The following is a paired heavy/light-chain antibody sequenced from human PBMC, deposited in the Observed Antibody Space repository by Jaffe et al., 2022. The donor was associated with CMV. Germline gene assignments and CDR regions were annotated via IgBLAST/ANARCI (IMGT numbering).Heavy chain of an antibody. CDR3: ARGSYGSGWYYGDQ. CDR1: GFTFSKYS. J-gene: IGHJ4*02. V-gene: IGHV3-48*02. Sequence: EVQLVESGGGLEQPGGSLRLSCVTSGFTFSKYSMNWVRQAPGKGLEWVSYMSSSGRTINYADSVKGRFTISRDNARGSVYLQMNSLRDEDTGVYYCARGSYGSGWYYGDQWGRGTLVTVSA. CDR2: MSSSGRTI. D-gene: IGHD6-19*01.
Light chain of an antibody. CDR2: DAS. J-gene: IGKJ4*01. CDR1: QSVGSY. Sequence: EIVLTQSPATLSLSPGEGATLSCRASQSVGSYLGWYQQKPGQPPRLLIHDASKRAADVPARFTGAGSGTDFTLTINSLAPEDFAIYYCQQRIDWPLTFGGGTKLEI. CDR3: QQRIDWPLT. V-gene: IGKV3-11*01.